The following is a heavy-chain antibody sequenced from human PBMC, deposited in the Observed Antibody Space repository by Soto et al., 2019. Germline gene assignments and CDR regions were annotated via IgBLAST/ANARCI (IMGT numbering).Heavy chain of an antibody. V-gene: IGHV3-23*01. D-gene: IGHD6-19*01. CDR3: AKDQRLDSSGWYYFDY. Sequence: GGSLRLSCAASGFTFSSYAMSWVRQAPGKGLEWVSAISGSGGSTYYADSVKGRFTISRDNSKNTLYLQMNSLRAEDTAVYYCAKDQRLDSSGWYYFDYWGRGTLVTVSS. J-gene: IGHJ4*02. CDR2: ISGSGGST. CDR1: GFTFSSYA.